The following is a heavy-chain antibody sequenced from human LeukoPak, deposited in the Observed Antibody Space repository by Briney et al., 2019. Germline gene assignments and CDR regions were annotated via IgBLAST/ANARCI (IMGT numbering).Heavy chain of an antibody. CDR1: GGSISSGSYY. Sequence: SETLSLTCTVSGGSISSGSYYWSWIRQPAGKGLEWIRRIYTSGSTNYNPSPKSRVTISVDTSKNQFSLKLSSVTAADTAVYYCASAYYYDSSGYYPHRAQYYYYYYMDVWGKGTTVTVSS. V-gene: IGHV4-61*02. D-gene: IGHD3-22*01. J-gene: IGHJ6*03. CDR3: ASAYYYDSSGYYPHRAQYYYYYYMDV. CDR2: IYTSGST.